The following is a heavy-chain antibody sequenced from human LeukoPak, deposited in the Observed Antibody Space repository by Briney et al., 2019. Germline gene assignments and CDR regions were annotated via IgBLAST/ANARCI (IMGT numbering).Heavy chain of an antibody. CDR2: ISSSSYI. D-gene: IGHD2-15*01. J-gene: IGHJ6*02. CDR1: GFTYSSYG. CDR3: ARDYCSGGSCYAYYYYGMDV. V-gene: IGHV3-21*01. Sequence: GGSLRLSCAASGFTYSSYGMHWVRQAPGKGLEWVSSISSSSYIYYADSVKGRFTISRDNAKNSLYLQMNSLRAEDTAVYYCARDYCSGGSCYAYYYYGMDVWSQGTTVTVSS.